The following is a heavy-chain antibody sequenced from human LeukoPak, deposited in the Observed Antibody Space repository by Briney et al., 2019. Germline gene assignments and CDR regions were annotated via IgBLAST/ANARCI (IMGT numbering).Heavy chain of an antibody. CDR3: ARDWVAGVPFDAFDI. D-gene: IGHD3-10*01. Sequence: PGGSLRLSCAASGFTLSSYWMSWVRQAPGKGREWVANIREEGSEKYYVDSVKGRFTISRENAKNSLYLHMNSLTAEDTAMYYCARDWVAGVPFDAFDIWGQGTMVSVSS. CDR1: GFTLSSYW. J-gene: IGHJ3*02. CDR2: IREEGSEK. V-gene: IGHV3-7*03.